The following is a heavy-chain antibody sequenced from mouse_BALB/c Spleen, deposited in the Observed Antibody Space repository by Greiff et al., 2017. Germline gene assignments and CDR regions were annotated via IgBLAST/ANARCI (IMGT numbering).Heavy chain of an antibody. CDR3: ASPLIGRYYAMDY. Sequence: VQLQQPGAELVKPGASVKLSCKASGYTFTSYWMHWVKQRPGQGLEWIGEINPSNGRTNYNEKFKSKATLTVDKSSSTAYMQLSSLTSEDSAVYYCASPLIGRYYAMDYWGQGTSVTVSS. J-gene: IGHJ4*01. CDR2: INPSNGRT. CDR1: GYTFTSYW. D-gene: IGHD3-1*01. V-gene: IGHV1S81*02.